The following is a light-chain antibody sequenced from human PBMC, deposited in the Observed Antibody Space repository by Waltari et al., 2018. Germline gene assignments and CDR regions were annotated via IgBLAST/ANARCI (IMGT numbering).Light chain of an antibody. Sequence: QSVLPQPPSVSGAPGQRVTISCTGRSSNIWPGYECHWYQQFPGTVPKVPIHDKRNRPSGGPDRFAVSKSGSSASLVITGLQAGDEADYYCQSYDSGLSGEGVVFAGGTKLTVL. CDR2: DKR. CDR1: SSNIWPGYE. CDR3: QSYDSGLSGEGVV. J-gene: IGLJ2*01. V-gene: IGLV1-40*01.